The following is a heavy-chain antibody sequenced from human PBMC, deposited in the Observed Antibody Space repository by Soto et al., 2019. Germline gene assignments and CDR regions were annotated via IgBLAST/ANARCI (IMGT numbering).Heavy chain of an antibody. CDR3: ATSNWFDP. CDR1: GGSISSRGYY. CDR2: IYYSGST. Sequence: QLQLQESGPGLVKPSETLSLTCTVSGGSISSRGYYWGWIRQPPGKGLEWIGTIYYSGSTYYNPSXKSRVTISVDTPKNQCPLKLSSVTAADTAVYYCATSNWFDPWGQGTLVTVSS. J-gene: IGHJ5*02. V-gene: IGHV4-39*01.